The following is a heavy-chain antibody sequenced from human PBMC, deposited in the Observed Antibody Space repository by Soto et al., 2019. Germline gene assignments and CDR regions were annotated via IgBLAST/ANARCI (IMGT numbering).Heavy chain of an antibody. Sequence: EVQLVESGGGLVQPGGSLRLSCAASGFTFSSYSMNWVCQAPGKGLEWVSYISSSSSTIYYADSVKGRFTISRDNAKNSLYLQMNNLRAEDTAVYYCARDQAIAAATDAFDIWGQGTMVTVSS. CDR2: ISSSSSTI. D-gene: IGHD6-25*01. J-gene: IGHJ3*02. CDR3: ARDQAIAAATDAFDI. V-gene: IGHV3-48*01. CDR1: GFTFSSYS.